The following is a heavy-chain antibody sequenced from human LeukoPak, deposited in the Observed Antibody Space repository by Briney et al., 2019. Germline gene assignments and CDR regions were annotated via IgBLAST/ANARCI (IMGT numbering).Heavy chain of an antibody. CDR2: MNPNCGNT. D-gene: IGHD2-2*01. Sequence: ASVKVSCKASGYTFTSYDINWVRQATGQGLEWMGWMNPNCGNTGYAQKFQGRVTMTRNTSISTAYMELSSLRSEDTAVYYCARGIFRRYCSSTSCYGYYYGMDVWGQGTTVTVSS. CDR1: GYTFTSYD. CDR3: ARGIFRRYCSSTSCYGYYYGMDV. J-gene: IGHJ6*02. V-gene: IGHV1-8*01.